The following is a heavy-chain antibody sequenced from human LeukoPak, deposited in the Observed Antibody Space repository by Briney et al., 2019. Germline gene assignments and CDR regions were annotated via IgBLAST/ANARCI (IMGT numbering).Heavy chain of an antibody. CDR2: VFGGGDAK. Sequence: GGSLRLSCAASGFTFSAFAMSWARQAPGKGLEWVSTVFGGGDAKLYADSVKGRFIISRDNSKNTLYLQMNSLRVEDTAVYYCAKDDGWELHNYHFDYWGQGALVTVSS. CDR1: GFTFSAFA. CDR3: AKDDGWELHNYHFDY. D-gene: IGHD1-26*01. V-gene: IGHV3-23*01. J-gene: IGHJ4*02.